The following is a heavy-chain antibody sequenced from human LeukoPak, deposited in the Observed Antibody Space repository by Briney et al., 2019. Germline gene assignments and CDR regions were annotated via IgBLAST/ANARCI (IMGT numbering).Heavy chain of an antibody. CDR3: ARLDSGWRYFDY. D-gene: IGHD6-19*01. Sequence: SETLSFTCAVYGGSFSGYYWSWIRQPPGKGLEWIGEINHSGSTNYNPSLKSRVTISVDTSKNQFSLKLTSVTAADTAVYHCARLDSGWRYFDYWGQGTLVTVSS. J-gene: IGHJ4*02. CDR2: INHSGST. V-gene: IGHV4-34*01. CDR1: GGSFSGYY.